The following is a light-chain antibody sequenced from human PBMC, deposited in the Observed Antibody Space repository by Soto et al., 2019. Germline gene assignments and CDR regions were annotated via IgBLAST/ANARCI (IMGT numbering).Light chain of an antibody. Sequence: EMVMTQSPATLSVSPGERATLSCRASLNVNSYLAWYQQKPGQAPRLLIYDASNRAAGIPARFSGSGSGTDFTLTISSLEPEDFAIYYCQQRQYWPPITFGQGTRLEI. V-gene: IGKV3-11*01. CDR2: DAS. CDR3: QQRQYWPPIT. J-gene: IGKJ5*01. CDR1: LNVNSY.